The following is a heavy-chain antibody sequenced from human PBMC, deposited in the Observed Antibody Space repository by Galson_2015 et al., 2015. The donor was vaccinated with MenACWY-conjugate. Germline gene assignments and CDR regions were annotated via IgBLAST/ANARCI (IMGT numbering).Heavy chain of an antibody. CDR3: ARGLGGSSDY. D-gene: IGHD3-16*01. J-gene: IGHJ4*02. CDR2: IKQDGSEK. CDR1: GFTFSNYW. Sequence: SLRLSCAASGFTFSNYWMSWVRQAPGKGPEWVANIKQDGSEKYYVDSVKGRFTISRDNAKNSLYLHMNSLRADDTAVYYCARGLGGSSDYWGQGNLVTVSS. V-gene: IGHV3-7*03.